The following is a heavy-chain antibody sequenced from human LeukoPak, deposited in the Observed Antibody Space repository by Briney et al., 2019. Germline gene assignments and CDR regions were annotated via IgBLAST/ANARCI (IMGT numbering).Heavy chain of an antibody. Sequence: PGGSLRLSCAASGFTFSSYAMSWVRQAPGKGLEWVSAISGSGGSTYYADSVKGRFTISRDNSKNTLYLQMNSLRAEDTAVYYCAKDGATMIVVVITLFDYWGQGTLVTVSS. D-gene: IGHD3-22*01. CDR2: ISGSGGST. CDR1: GFTFSSYA. CDR3: AKDGATMIVVVITLFDY. V-gene: IGHV3-23*01. J-gene: IGHJ4*02.